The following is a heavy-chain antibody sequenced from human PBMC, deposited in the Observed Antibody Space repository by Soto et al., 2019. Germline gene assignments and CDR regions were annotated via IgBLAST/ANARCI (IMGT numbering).Heavy chain of an antibody. CDR3: ASQVEMATILFDY. D-gene: IGHD5-12*01. V-gene: IGHV3-66*04. CDR1: GFTVSSNY. J-gene: IGHJ4*02. CDR2: IYSGGST. Sequence: GGSLRLSCAASGFTVSSNYMSWVRQAPGKGLEWVSVIYSGGSTYYADSVKGRFTISRDNSKNTLYLQMNSLRAEDTAVYYCASQVEMATILFDYWGQGTLVTVSS.